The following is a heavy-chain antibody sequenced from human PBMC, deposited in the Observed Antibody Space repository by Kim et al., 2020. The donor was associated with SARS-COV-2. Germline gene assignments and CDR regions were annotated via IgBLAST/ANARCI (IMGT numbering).Heavy chain of an antibody. CDR2: ISYDGSNK. Sequence: GGSLRLSCAASGFTFSSYGMHWVRQAPGKGLEWVAVISYDGSNKYYADSVKGRLTISRDNSKNTLYLQMNSLRAEDTAVYYCAKDLGCSSTSCRQRGVDYWGQGTLVTVSS. J-gene: IGHJ4*02. D-gene: IGHD2-2*01. CDR3: AKDLGCSSTSCRQRGVDY. V-gene: IGHV3-30*18. CDR1: GFTFSSYG.